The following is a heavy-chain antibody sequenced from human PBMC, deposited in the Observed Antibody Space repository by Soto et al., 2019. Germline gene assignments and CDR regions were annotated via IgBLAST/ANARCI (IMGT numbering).Heavy chain of an antibody. V-gene: IGHV3-74*01. CDR2: INSDGSST. D-gene: IGHD3-3*01. CDR3: ARVPLRFLEWLSPHYYMDV. J-gene: IGHJ6*03. CDR1: GFTFSSYW. Sequence: GGSLRLSCAASGFTFSSYWMHWVRQAPGKGLVWVSRINSDGSSTSYADSVKGRFTISRDNAKNTLYLQMNSLRAEDTAVYYCARVPLRFLEWLSPHYYMDVWGKGTTVTVSS.